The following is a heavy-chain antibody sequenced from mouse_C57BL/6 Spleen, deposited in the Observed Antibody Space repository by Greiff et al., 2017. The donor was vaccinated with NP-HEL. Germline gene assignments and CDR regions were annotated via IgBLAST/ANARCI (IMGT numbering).Heavy chain of an antibody. CDR3: AKGYSNYYFDY. J-gene: IGHJ2*01. D-gene: IGHD2-5*01. CDR1: GYTFTSYG. Sequence: QVQLKESGAELARPGASVKLSCKASGYTFTSYGISWVKQRTGQGLEWIGEIYPRSGNTYYNEKFKGKATLTADKSSSTAYMELRSLTSEDSAVYFCAKGYSNYYFDYWGQGTTLTVSS. CDR2: IYPRSGNT. V-gene: IGHV1-81*01.